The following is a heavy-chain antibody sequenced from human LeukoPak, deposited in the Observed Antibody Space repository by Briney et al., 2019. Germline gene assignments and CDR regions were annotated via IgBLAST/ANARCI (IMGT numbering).Heavy chain of an antibody. Sequence: ASVKVSCKASGYTFTGYYMHWVRQAPGQGLEWMGWINPNSGGTNYAQKFQGRVTMTRDTSISTAYMELSRLRSDDTAVYYCARGNTIFGVAPGDFDYWGQGTLVTVSS. D-gene: IGHD3-3*01. V-gene: IGHV1-2*02. CDR1: GYTFTGYY. CDR2: INPNSGGT. J-gene: IGHJ4*02. CDR3: ARGNTIFGVAPGDFDY.